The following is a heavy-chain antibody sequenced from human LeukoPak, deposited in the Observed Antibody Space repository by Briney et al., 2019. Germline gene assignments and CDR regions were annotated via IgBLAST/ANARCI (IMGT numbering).Heavy chain of an antibody. CDR3: ARGRIAARRGVDY. D-gene: IGHD6-6*01. V-gene: IGHV4-34*01. Sequence: PSETLSLTCAVYGGSFSGYYWSWIRQPPGKGLEWIGEINHSGSPNYNPSLKSRVTISVDTSKNQFSLKLSSVTAADTAVYYCARGRIAARRGVDYWGQGTLVTVSS. CDR2: INHSGSP. CDR1: GGSFSGYY. J-gene: IGHJ4*02.